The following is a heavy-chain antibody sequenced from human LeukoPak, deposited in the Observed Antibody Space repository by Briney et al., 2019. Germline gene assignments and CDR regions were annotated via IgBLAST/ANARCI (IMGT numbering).Heavy chain of an antibody. V-gene: IGHV4-34*01. J-gene: IGHJ4*02. CDR3: ARWGGPTSDY. D-gene: IGHD3-16*01. Sequence: SETLSLTCAVYGGSFSGYYWSWIRQPPGKGLEWIGEINHSGSTNYNPSLKSRVTISVDTSKNQFSLKLSSVTAADTAVYYCARWGGPTSDYWGQGTLVTVSS. CDR1: GGSFSGYY. CDR2: INHSGST.